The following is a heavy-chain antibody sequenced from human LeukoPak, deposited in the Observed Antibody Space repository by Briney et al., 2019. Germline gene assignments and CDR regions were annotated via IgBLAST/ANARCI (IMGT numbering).Heavy chain of an antibody. J-gene: IGHJ4*02. CDR3: ARAQGNGLIDF. CDR1: GDSISSSKKY. Sequence: SETLSLTCTVSGDSISSSKKYWGWVRQPPGKGLEWIGSIYYSGNTYYNPSLKSRFTISLDTSRNQFSLRLSSVTAADTADYYCARAQGNGLIDFWGQGTLVTVSS. D-gene: IGHD3/OR15-3a*01. CDR2: IYYSGNT. V-gene: IGHV4-39*01.